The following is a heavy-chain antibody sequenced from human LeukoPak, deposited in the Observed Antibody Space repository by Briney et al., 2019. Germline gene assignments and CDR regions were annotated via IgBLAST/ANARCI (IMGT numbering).Heavy chain of an antibody. V-gene: IGHV3-66*01. CDR1: GFTVSSNY. Sequence: PGGSLRLSCAASGFTVSSNYMSWVRQAPGKGLEWVSVIYSGGSTYYADSVKGRFTISRDNSKNTLYLQMNSLRAEDTAVYYCARDRVGATVYYYYGMDVWGQGTTVTVSS. J-gene: IGHJ6*02. CDR3: ARDRVGATVYYYYGMDV. CDR2: IYSGGST. D-gene: IGHD1-26*01.